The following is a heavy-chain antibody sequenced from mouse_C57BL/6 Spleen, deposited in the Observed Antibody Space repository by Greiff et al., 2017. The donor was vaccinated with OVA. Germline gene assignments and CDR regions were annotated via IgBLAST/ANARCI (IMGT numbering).Heavy chain of an antibody. CDR3: ARFGPTVVATDY. CDR1: GYTFTSYW. Sequence: QVQLQQPGAELVRPGSSVKLSCKASGYTFTSYWMHWVKQRPIQGLEWIGNIDPSDSETHYNQKFKDKATLTVDKSSSTAYMQLSSLASEDSAVYYCARFGPTVVATDYWGQGTTLTVSS. V-gene: IGHV1-52*01. J-gene: IGHJ2*01. CDR2: IDPSDSET. D-gene: IGHD1-1*01.